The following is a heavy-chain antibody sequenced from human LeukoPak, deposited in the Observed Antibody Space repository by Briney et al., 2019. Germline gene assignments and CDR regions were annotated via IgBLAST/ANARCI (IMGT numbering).Heavy chain of an antibody. D-gene: IGHD6-13*01. J-gene: IGHJ6*02. CDR3: ASGRQQLAHYGMDV. CDR1: GGSISSSSYY. CDR2: IYYSGST. V-gene: IGHV4-39*07. Sequence: SETLSLTCSVSGGSISSSSYYWDWMRQPPGKGLEWIGSIYYSGSTYYNPSLKSRVTISVDTSKNQFSLKLSSVTAADTAVYYCASGRQQLAHYGMDVWGQGTTVTVPS.